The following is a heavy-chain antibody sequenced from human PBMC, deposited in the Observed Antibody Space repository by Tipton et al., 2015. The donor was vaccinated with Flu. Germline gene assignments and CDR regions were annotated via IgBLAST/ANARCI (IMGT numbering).Heavy chain of an antibody. V-gene: IGHV4-59*01. CDR1: DDSITSYY. J-gene: IGHJ6*02. Sequence: TLSLTCTVSDDSITSYYWSWVRQPPGKGLEWIGYIYSSGSTNYNPSLRGRVTISVDTSKNQLSLRLSSVTAADTAVYYCARARAPYYYYAMDVWRQGTTVTVSS. CDR3: ARARAPYYYYAMDV. CDR2: IYSSGST. D-gene: IGHD3-10*01.